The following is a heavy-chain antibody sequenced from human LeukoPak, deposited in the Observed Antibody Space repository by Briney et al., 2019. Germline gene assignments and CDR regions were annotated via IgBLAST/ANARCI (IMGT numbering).Heavy chain of an antibody. CDR3: ARAPGIVGATDAFDI. J-gene: IGHJ3*02. V-gene: IGHV1-46*01. CDR2: INPSGGST. Sequence: ASVKVSCKASGYTFTSYYMHWVRQAPGQGLEWMGIINPSGGSTSYAQKFQGRVTMTRDMSTSTVYMELSSLRSEDTAVYYCARAPGIVGATDAFDIWGQGTMVTVSS. CDR1: GYTFTSYY. D-gene: IGHD1-26*01.